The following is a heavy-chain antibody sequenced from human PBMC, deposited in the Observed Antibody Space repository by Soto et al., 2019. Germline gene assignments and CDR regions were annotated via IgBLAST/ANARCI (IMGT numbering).Heavy chain of an antibody. Sequence: ASVKVSCKASGGTSSSYAISWVRQAPGQGLEWMGGIIPIFGTANYAQKFQGRVTITADESTSTAYMELSSLRSEDTAVYYCARRLRRDYYGSGVSWFDPWGQGTLVTVSS. J-gene: IGHJ5*02. CDR1: GGTSSSYA. D-gene: IGHD3-10*01. CDR3: ARRLRRDYYGSGVSWFDP. V-gene: IGHV1-69*13. CDR2: IIPIFGTA.